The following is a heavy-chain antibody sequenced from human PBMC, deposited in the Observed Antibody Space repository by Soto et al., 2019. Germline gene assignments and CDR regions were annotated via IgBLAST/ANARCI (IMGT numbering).Heavy chain of an antibody. D-gene: IGHD5-18*01. V-gene: IGHV1-8*02. J-gene: IGHJ6*02. CDR3: ARYRYSYYLMDV. CDR2: MNPKSANT. Sequence: GASVKVSCKASGYIFTSYYIHWVRQAPGQGLEWMGWMNPKSANTGYAQNFQGRVTMTRNTSISTAYMELSSLRSEDTAVYYCARYRYSYYLMDVWGQGTTVTVSS. CDR1: GYIFTSYY.